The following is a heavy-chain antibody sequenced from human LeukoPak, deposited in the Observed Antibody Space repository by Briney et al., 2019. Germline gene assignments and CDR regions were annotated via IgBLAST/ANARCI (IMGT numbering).Heavy chain of an antibody. CDR2: IYPGDSDT. Sequence: GESLKISCKGSGYSFTSYWIGWVRQMPGKGLEWMGIIYPGDSDTRYSPSFQGQVNISADTSIRTAYLQWSSLKASDTAVYYCARRRKLQSYFLDYWGQGTLVTVSS. J-gene: IGHJ4*02. V-gene: IGHV5-51*01. D-gene: IGHD4-11*01. CDR1: GYSFTSYW. CDR3: ARRRKLQSYFLDY.